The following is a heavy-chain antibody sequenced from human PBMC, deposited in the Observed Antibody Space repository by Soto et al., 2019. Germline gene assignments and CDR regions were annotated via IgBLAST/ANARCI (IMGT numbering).Heavy chain of an antibody. Sequence: EVQLVESGGGLVQPGGSLRLSCAASGFTFSGYWMSWVRQAPGKGLEWVANIKQDGSEQFYVDSVKGLFTISRDNAKNSLYLPMNSLRAEDTAVYYCAREAVWGQGTTVTVSS. CDR2: IKQDGSEQ. V-gene: IGHV3-7*05. CDR3: AREAV. CDR1: GFTFSGYW. J-gene: IGHJ6*02.